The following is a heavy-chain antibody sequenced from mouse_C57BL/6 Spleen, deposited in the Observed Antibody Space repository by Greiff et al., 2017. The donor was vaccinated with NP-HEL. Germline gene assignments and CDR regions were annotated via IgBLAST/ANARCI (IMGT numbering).Heavy chain of an antibody. V-gene: IGHV3-6*01. Sequence: DVQLQESGPGLVKPSQSLSLTCSVTGYSITSGYYWNWIRQFPGNKLEWMGYISYDGSNNYNPSLKNRISITRDTSKNQFFLKLNSVTTEDTATYYCARGGGYDGLDYWGQGTTLTVSS. CDR1: GYSITSGYY. CDR2: ISYDGSN. D-gene: IGHD2-3*01. CDR3: ARGGGYDGLDY. J-gene: IGHJ2*01.